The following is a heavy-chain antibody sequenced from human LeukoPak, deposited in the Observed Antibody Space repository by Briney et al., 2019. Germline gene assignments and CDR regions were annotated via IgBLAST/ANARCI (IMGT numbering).Heavy chain of an antibody. J-gene: IGHJ4*02. CDR2: ISYDGRKT. Sequence: PGGSLRLSCAASGFPFNAYALHWVRQAPGKGLEWVAAISYDGRKTHYADSVKGRFTISRDNSKDTLFLQMNGLRAEDTAVYYCAKRSSTNCFDYWGQGTLVTVSS. CDR1: GFPFNAYA. CDR3: AKRSSTNCFDY. D-gene: IGHD2-2*01. V-gene: IGHV3-30-3*02.